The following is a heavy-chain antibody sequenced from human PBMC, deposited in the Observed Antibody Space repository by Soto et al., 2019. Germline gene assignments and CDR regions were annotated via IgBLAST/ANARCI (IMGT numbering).Heavy chain of an antibody. J-gene: IGHJ6*02. Sequence: GGSLRLSCAASGFTFSSYSMNWVRQAPGKGLEWVSSISSSSSYIYYADSVKGRFTTSRDNAKNSLYLQMNSLRAEDTAVYYCARTHDFGYYYYYGMDVWGQGTTVTVSS. D-gene: IGHD3-16*01. CDR1: GFTFSSYS. CDR2: ISSSSSYI. CDR3: ARTHDFGYYYYYGMDV. V-gene: IGHV3-21*01.